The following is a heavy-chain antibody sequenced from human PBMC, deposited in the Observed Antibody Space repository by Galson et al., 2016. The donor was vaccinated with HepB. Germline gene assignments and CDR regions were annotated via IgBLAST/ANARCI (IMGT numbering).Heavy chain of an antibody. J-gene: IGHJ3*01. Sequence: PALVKPTQTLTLTCTFSGFSLTTNGVGVGWIRQSPGKALEWLGIIYWDDHERYSPSLRNRVTITKDTSKSHVVLSLTNMDPVDSATYYCAYKGSKYFAVLAFDFWGPGTLVTVSS. D-gene: IGHD3-10*01. V-gene: IGHV2-5*02. CDR1: GFSLTTNGVG. CDR2: IYWDDHE. CDR3: AYKGSKYFAVLAFDF.